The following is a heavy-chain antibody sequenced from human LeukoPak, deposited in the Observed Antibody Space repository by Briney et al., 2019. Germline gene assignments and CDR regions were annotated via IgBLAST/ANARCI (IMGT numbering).Heavy chain of an antibody. CDR3: AGHHPRNTVDF. D-gene: IGHD2-8*02. Sequence: SGXXXXSYYWSWIRQPPGKGLEWIAYISDIGSINYNPSLKSRVTISLDTSKNQFSLKLSSVTAADTAVYYCAGHHPRNTVDFWGQGTLVTVSS. CDR2: ISDIGSI. J-gene: IGHJ4*02. CDR1: GXXXXSYY. V-gene: IGHV4-59*08.